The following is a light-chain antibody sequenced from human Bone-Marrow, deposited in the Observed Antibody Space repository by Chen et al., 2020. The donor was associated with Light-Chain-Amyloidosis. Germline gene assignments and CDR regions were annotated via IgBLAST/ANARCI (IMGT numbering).Light chain of an antibody. J-gene: IGLJ3*02. V-gene: IGLV2-8*01. CDR3: CSFAGNDDWV. CDR1: GGDLGGYDF. Sequence: QSALTQPPSASGSLGQSVTIPCAGTGGDLGGYDFVSWYQQHPGKAPKLMIHEGTKRPSGVPSRFSGSKSGNTASLTVSGLQAEDEADYYCCSFAGNDDWVFGGGTKLTVL. CDR2: EGT.